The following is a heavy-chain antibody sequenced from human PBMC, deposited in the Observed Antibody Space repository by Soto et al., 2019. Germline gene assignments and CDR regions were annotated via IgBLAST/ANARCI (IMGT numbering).Heavy chain of an antibody. CDR3: ARDRCSGGSCYYAFDI. D-gene: IGHD2-15*01. CDR2: ISGSGGST. V-gene: IGHV3-23*01. J-gene: IGHJ3*02. CDR1: GFTFSSYA. Sequence: GGSLRLSCAASGFTFSSYAMSWVREAPGKGLEWVSAISGSGGSTYYADSVKGRFTTSRDNSKNTLYLQMNSLRAEDTAVYYCARDRCSGGSCYYAFDIWGQGTMVTVSS.